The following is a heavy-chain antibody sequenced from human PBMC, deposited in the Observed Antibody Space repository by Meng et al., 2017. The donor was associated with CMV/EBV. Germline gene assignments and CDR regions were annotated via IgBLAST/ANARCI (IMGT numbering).Heavy chain of an antibody. Sequence: GGSLRLSCAASGFTLDDYTMHWVRQAPGKGLEWVSLISWDGGSTYYEDSVKGRFTISRDNSKNTLHLQMNSLRTEDTAVYYCVREVVTRYYYNGMDVWGQGTTVTVSS. J-gene: IGHJ6*02. CDR2: ISWDGGST. CDR3: VREVVTRYYYNGMDV. CDR1: GFTLDDYT. D-gene: IGHD2-15*01. V-gene: IGHV3-43*01.